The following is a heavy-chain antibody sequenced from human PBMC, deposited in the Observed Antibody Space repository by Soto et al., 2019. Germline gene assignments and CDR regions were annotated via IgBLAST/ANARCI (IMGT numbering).Heavy chain of an antibody. CDR2: IIPIFGTA. Sequence: SVKVSCKASGGTFSSYAISWVRQAPGQGLEWMGGIIPIFGTANYAQKFQGRVTITADESTSTAYMELSSLRSGDTAVYYCARVKYSYGFILDYWGQGTLVTVSS. V-gene: IGHV1-69*13. CDR1: GGTFSSYA. D-gene: IGHD5-18*01. CDR3: ARVKYSYGFILDY. J-gene: IGHJ4*02.